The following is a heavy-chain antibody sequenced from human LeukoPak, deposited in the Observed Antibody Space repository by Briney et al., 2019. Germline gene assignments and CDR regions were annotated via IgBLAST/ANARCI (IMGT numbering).Heavy chain of an antibody. J-gene: IGHJ4*02. CDR1: GYTFTSYD. D-gene: IGHD2-15*01. V-gene: IGHV1-8*01. CDR2: MNPNSGNT. CDR3: ARARVRCSGGSCYPVGY. Sequence: ASVKVSCKASGYTFTSYDINWVRQATGQGLEWMGWMNPNSGNTGYAQKFQGRVTMTWNTSISTAYMELSSLRSEDTAVYYCARARVRCSGGSCYPVGYWGQGTLVTVSS.